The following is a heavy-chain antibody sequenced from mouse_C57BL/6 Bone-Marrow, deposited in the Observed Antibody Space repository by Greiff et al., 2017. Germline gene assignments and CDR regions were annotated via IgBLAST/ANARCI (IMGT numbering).Heavy chain of an antibody. CDR1: GSAFTNSL. CDR2: INPGSGGT. Sequence: VQLVESGAELVRPGTSVKVSCKASGSAFTNSLIEWVKQRPGQGLEWIGVINPGSGGTNYNEKFKGKATLTADKSSSTAYMQLSSLTSEDSAVYFCARSAYYYGGYFDVWGTGTTVTVSS. CDR3: ARSAYYYGGYFDV. J-gene: IGHJ1*03. V-gene: IGHV1-54*01. D-gene: IGHD1-1*01.